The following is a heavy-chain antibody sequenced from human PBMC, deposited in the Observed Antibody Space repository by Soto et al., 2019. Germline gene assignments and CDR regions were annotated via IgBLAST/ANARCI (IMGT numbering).Heavy chain of an antibody. J-gene: IGHJ4*02. CDR3: AFSVLRYFDWLFDY. D-gene: IGHD3-9*01. CDR2: ISYDGSNK. V-gene: IGHV3-30-3*01. Sequence: GGSLRLSCAASGFTFSSYAMHWVRQAPGKGLEWVAVISYDGSNKYYADSVKGRFTISRDNSKNTLYLQMNSLRAEDTAVYYCAFSVLRYFDWLFDYWGQGTLVTVSS. CDR1: GFTFSSYA.